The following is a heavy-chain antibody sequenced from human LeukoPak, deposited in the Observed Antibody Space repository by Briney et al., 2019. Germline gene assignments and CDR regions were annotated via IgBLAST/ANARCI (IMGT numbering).Heavy chain of an antibody. CDR3: ARVGYSSGWYRGVIQLFDY. CDR1: GYTFTGYY. CDR2: INPNSGGT. D-gene: IGHD6-19*01. V-gene: IGHV1-2*06. Sequence: GASVKVSCKASGYTFTGYYMHWVRQAPRQGLEWMGRINPNSGGTNYAQKFQGRVTMTRDTSISTAYMELSRLRSDDTAVYYCARVGYSSGWYRGVIQLFDYWGQGTLVTVSS. J-gene: IGHJ4*02.